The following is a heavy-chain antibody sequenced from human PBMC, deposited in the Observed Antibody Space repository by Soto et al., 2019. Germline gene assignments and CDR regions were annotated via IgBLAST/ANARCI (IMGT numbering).Heavy chain of an antibody. V-gene: IGHV3-74*01. Sequence: GGSLRLSCAASGFTFSSYWMHWVRQAPGKGLVWVSRINSDGSSTSYADSVKGRFTISRDNAKNTLYLQMNSLRAEDTAVYYCATQWGGDCYEYFQHWGQGTLVTVSS. J-gene: IGHJ1*01. CDR1: GFTFSSYW. D-gene: IGHD2-21*02. CDR3: ATQWGGDCYEYFQH. CDR2: INSDGSST.